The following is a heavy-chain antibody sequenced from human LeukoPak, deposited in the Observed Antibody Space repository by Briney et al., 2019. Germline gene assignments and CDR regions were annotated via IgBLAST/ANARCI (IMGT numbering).Heavy chain of an antibody. CDR1: GYTFSSYS. CDR2: ISAYNGNT. CDR3: AREQGGYSGSADY. V-gene: IGHV1-18*01. J-gene: IGHJ4*02. D-gene: IGHD5-12*01. Sequence: GASVKVSFKASGYTFSSYSISWVRQAPGQGLEWMGWISAYNGNTNYAQKFQGRVTMTTDTSTTTAYMELRSLRSDDTAVYYCAREQGGYSGSADYWGQGTLVTVSS.